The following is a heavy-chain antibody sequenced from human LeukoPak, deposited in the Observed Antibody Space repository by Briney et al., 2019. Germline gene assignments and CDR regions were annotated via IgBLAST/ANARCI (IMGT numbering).Heavy chain of an antibody. CDR1: GYTFTDYF. Sequence: GASVRVSCKASGYTFTDYFIHWVRQAPGQGLEWMGWISPNSGGTNYAQNFQGRVTMTRDTSISTAYMELSRLRSDDTAVYYCARPYGGNPHFDYWGQGTLVTVSS. D-gene: IGHD4-23*01. CDR3: ARPYGGNPHFDY. V-gene: IGHV1-2*02. J-gene: IGHJ4*02. CDR2: ISPNSGGT.